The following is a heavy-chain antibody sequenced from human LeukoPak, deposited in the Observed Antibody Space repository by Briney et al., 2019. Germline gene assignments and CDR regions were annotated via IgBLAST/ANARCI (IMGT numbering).Heavy chain of an antibody. CDR2: IIPIFGTA. CDR3: ARSQGIAVAGTYNWFDP. CDR1: GGTYSSYA. V-gene: IGHV1-69*05. Sequence: GASVKVSCKASGGTYSSYAISWVRQAPGQGLEWMGGIIPIFGTANYAQKFQGRVTITTDESTSTAYMELSSLRSEDTAVYYCARSQGIAVAGTYNWFDPWGQGTLVTVSS. D-gene: IGHD6-19*01. J-gene: IGHJ5*02.